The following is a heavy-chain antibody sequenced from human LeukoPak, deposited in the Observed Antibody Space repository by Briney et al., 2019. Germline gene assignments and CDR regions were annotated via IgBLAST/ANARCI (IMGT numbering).Heavy chain of an antibody. Sequence: SETLSLTCTVSGYSISSGYYWSWIRQPAGKGLEWIGRIYTSGSTSYNPSLKSRVTISVDTSKNQFSLKLSSVTAADTAVYYCARRYCSSTSCFLGFDYWGQGTLVTVSS. V-gene: IGHV4-61*02. D-gene: IGHD2-2*01. J-gene: IGHJ4*02. CDR1: GYSISSGYY. CDR3: ARRYCSSTSCFLGFDY. CDR2: IYTSGST.